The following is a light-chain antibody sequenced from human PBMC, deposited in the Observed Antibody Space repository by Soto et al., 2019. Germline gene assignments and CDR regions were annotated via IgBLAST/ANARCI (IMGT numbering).Light chain of an antibody. J-gene: IGLJ1*01. CDR1: TSNIGRNT. Sequence: VVTQPPSASATPGQRVTISCSGSTSNIGRNTVNWYQQLPGTAPKLLIYSNNQRPSGVPDRFSGSKSGTSASLAISGLQSEDEADYYCAAWDDSLIDYVFGPGTKLTVL. CDR3: AAWDDSLIDYV. CDR2: SNN. V-gene: IGLV1-44*01.